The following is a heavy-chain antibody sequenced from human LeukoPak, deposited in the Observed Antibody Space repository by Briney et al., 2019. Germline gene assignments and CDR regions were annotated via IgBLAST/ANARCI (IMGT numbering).Heavy chain of an antibody. CDR2: IEPKNGGT. Sequence: ASVKVSCKASGYSFYAYYIHWVRQAPGQGPEWMGWIEPKNGGTKYAPKFQGRVTMTRDTSISTAYMELSRLRSDDTAVYYCARFSSALGGYWGQGTLVTVSS. CDR3: ARFSSALGGY. CDR1: GYSFYAYY. V-gene: IGHV1-2*02. J-gene: IGHJ4*02. D-gene: IGHD6-19*01.